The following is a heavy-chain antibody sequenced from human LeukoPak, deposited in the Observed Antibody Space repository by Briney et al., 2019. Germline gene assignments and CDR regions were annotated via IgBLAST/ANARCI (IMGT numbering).Heavy chain of an antibody. CDR1: GGSFSGYY. J-gene: IGHJ4*02. D-gene: IGHD5-12*01. CDR3: ARGRGLGKWLRFYYFDY. CDR2: INHSGST. V-gene: IGHV4-34*01. Sequence: SETLSLTCAVYGGSFSGYYWSWIRQPPGKGLEWIGEINHSGSTNYNPSLKSRVTITVDTSKNQFSLKLSSVTAADTAVYYCARGRGLGKWLRFYYFDYWGQGTLVTVSS.